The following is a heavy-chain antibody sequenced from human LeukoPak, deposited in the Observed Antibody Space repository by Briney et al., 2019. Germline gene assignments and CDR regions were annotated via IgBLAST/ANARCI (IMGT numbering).Heavy chain of an antibody. D-gene: IGHD6-19*01. CDR3: ARDRLSIAVADHSGRPRLDY. V-gene: IGHV3-30-3*01. J-gene: IGHJ4*02. Sequence: PGGSLRLSCAASGFTFSSYAMHWVRQAPGKGLQWVAVISYDGSNKYYADSVKGRFTISRDNSKNTLYLQMNSLRAEDTAVYYCARDRLSIAVADHSGRPRLDYWGQGTLVTVSS. CDR1: GFTFSSYA. CDR2: ISYDGSNK.